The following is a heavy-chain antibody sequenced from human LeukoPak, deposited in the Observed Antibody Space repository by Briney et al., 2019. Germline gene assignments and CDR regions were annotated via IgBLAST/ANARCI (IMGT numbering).Heavy chain of an antibody. Sequence: PGRSLRLSCAASGFTFSSYGMHWVRQAPGKGLEWVAVIWYDGSNKYYADSVKGRFTISRDNSKNTLYLQMNSLRAEDTAVYYCARDPRVLYGDHPFDYWGQGTLVTVSS. D-gene: IGHD4-17*01. CDR1: GFTFSSYG. CDR2: IWYDGSNK. V-gene: IGHV3-33*01. J-gene: IGHJ4*02. CDR3: ARDPRVLYGDHPFDY.